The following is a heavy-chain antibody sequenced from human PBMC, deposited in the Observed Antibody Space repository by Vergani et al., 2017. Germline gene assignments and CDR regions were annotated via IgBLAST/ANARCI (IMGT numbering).Heavy chain of an antibody. CDR3: AKGGGYSHWGVVFDY. J-gene: IGHJ4*02. CDR2: ISYDGSNK. D-gene: IGHD6-13*01. CDR1: GFTFSSYG. Sequence: QVQLVESGGGVVQPGRSLRLSCAASGFTFSSYGMHWVRQAPGKGLEWVAVISYDGSNKYYADSVKGRFTISRDNSKNTLYLQMNSLRAEDTAVYYCAKGGGYSHWGVVFDYWGQGTLVTVSS. V-gene: IGHV3-30*18.